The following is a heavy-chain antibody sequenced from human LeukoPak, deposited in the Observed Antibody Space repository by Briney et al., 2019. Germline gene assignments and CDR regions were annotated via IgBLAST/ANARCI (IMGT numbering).Heavy chain of an antibody. CDR1: GYRFTSYW. J-gene: IGHJ4*02. Sequence: GESLKISCKGSGYRFTSYWIGWVRQMPGKGLEWMGIIYPGDSDTRYSPSFQGQVTISADKSLGPAYLQWSSLKASTTAMYYCARCGIDDSSGYWSCGFDYWGQGTLVTVPS. CDR2: IYPGDSDT. D-gene: IGHD3-22*01. CDR3: ARCGIDDSSGYWSCGFDY. V-gene: IGHV5-51*01.